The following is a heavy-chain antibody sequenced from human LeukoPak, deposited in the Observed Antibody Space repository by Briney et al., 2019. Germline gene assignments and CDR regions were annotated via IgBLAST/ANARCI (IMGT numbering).Heavy chain of an antibody. CDR1: GYSFITYR. D-gene: IGHD2-21*02. V-gene: IGHV5-51*01. Sequence: GESLKISCKGSGYSFITYRIGWVRQMPGKGLEWMGIIYPGDSDTRYSPSFQGQVTISVDKSISTAYLRWSSLKASDSGMYYCASPYCGGDCYSPDDAFDIWGQGTMVTVSS. CDR3: ASPYCGGDCYSPDDAFDI. J-gene: IGHJ3*02. CDR2: IYPGDSDT.